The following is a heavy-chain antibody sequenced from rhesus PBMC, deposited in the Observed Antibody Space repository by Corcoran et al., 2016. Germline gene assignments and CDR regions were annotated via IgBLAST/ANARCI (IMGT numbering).Heavy chain of an antibody. CDR3: AREKWVQFDFDY. CDR2: IYWNDSK. Sequence: QVQLQESGPGVVKPSETLSLTCAVSGGSISSGYGWSWIRHPPGKALAWLAIIYWNDSKYYSTSLKSRLTISKDTSKNQVVLTMTNMDPVDTSTYYGAREKWVQFDFDYWGQGVLVTVSS. J-gene: IGHJ4*01. V-gene: IGHV2S1*01. D-gene: IGHD5-24*01. CDR1: GGSISSGYG.